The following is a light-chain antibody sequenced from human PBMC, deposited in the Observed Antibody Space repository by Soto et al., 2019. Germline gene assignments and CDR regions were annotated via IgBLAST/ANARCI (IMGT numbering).Light chain of an antibody. J-gene: IGKJ1*01. Sequence: EIVLTQSPGTLSLSPGERATLSCRASQSVSSSYLAWYQQKPGQAPRLLIYGASSRATGIPDRFSGSGSGTKVTLRISRSEPEDFAVYSSQQYGSALSTFGQGT. CDR1: QSVSSSY. V-gene: IGKV3-20*01. CDR2: GAS. CDR3: QQYGSALST.